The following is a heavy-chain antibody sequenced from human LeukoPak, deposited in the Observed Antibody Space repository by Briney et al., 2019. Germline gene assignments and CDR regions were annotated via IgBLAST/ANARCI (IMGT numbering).Heavy chain of an antibody. CDR3: AKQIVVVTAGMNYFDN. CDR2: ITGSGSTT. CDR1: GFIFSSFA. D-gene: IGHD2-15*01. J-gene: IGHJ4*02. V-gene: IGHV3-23*01. Sequence: GGSLRLSCAAAGFIFSSFAMNWVRQARGKGLEWVSTITGSGSTTFYADSVKGRFTISRDNSKKTLFLQMNSLRAEDTAVYFCAKQIVVVTAGMNYFDNWGQGTLVTVSS.